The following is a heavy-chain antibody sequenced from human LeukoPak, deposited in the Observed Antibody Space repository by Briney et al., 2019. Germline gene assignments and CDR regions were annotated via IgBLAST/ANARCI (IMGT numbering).Heavy chain of an antibody. Sequence: GESLKISCKGSGYKFTSSWIGWVRQLPGKGLEWMGIIYPGDSDTRYSPSFQGQVTISADKSINTAYLQWSLRASDSAMYYCTRRTDGYCFDSWGQGTLVTVFS. CDR1: GYKFTSSW. J-gene: IGHJ4*02. CDR3: TRRTDGYCFDS. CDR2: IYPGDSDT. V-gene: IGHV5-51*01.